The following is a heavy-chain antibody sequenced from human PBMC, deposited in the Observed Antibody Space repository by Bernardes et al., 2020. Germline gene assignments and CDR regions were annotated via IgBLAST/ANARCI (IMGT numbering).Heavy chain of an antibody. Sequence: GRSLRLSCAAVDITLSNYALYWVRRAPGKGLEWVSLISDSGGNSFPAYSVKCRFTISRDNARNTAYLHMHSMIVSDAASYYCATGRGSFFDHCCQGTLVTV. D-gene: IGHD3-10*01. J-gene: IGHJ4*02. CDR3: ATGRGSFFDH. CDR2: ISDSGGNS. V-gene: IGHV3-23*01. CDR1: DITLSNYA.